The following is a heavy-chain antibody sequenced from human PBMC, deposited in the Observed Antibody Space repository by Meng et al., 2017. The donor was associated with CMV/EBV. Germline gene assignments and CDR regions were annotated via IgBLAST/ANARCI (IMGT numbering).Heavy chain of an antibody. CDR1: SMSGSGW. V-gene: IGHV4-4*02. D-gene: IGHD6-13*01. J-gene: IGHJ4*02. Sequence: SMSGSGWWSWVRQPPRKGLEWIGEIYHSGSTNYNPSLKSRVTISVDKSTTQFSLKLSSVTAADTAVYYCASWAPAIAAAGSTLAVFDYWGQGTLVTVSS. CDR2: IYHSGST. CDR3: ASWAPAIAAAGSTLAVFDY.